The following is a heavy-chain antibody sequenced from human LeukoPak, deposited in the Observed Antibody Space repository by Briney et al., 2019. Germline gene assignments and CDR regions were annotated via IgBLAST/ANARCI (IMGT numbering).Heavy chain of an antibody. CDR1: GYSFTTYW. CDR2: VYPGDSDT. Sequence: KPGESLKISCKGSGYSFTTYWIGWVRQMPGKGLEWMGIVYPGDSDTRYCPSFQGQVTISVDTSINTAYLQWSSLKASDTAMYYCARPRSCSSGTCYPDYWGQGTLVTVSS. CDR3: ARPRSCSSGTCYPDY. J-gene: IGHJ4*02. V-gene: IGHV5-51*01. D-gene: IGHD2-15*01.